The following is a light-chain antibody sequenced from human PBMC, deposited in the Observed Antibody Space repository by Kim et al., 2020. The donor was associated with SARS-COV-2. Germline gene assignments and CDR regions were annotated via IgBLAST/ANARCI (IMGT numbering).Light chain of an antibody. J-gene: IGKJ1*01. V-gene: IGKV3-20*01. CDR1: QSVSSSY. CDR2: GSS. Sequence: SPGERATLSCRASQSVSSSYLAWYQQKPGQTPRLLIHGSSSRATGIPDRFSGSGSGTDFTLTISRLEPEDFAVYYCQQYGDYRWTFGQGTKVDIK. CDR3: QQYGDYRWT.